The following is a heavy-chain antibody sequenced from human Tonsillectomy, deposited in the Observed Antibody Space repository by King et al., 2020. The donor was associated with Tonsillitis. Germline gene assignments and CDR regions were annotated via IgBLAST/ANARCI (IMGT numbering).Heavy chain of an antibody. CDR1: GYTFTNYY. V-gene: IGHV1-46*01. J-gene: IGHJ3*01. CDR2: ITPSGGST. Sequence: QLVQSGAEVKKPGASVTVSCKASGYTFTNYYINWVRQAPGQGFEWMGIITPSGGSTSYAQRFQGRVTMTRDTSTSTVYMNLTSLRSDDTAVYYCARVPTFMTTLTTRASDVWGQGTRVTVSS. CDR3: ARVPTFMTTLTTRASDV. D-gene: IGHD4-11*01.